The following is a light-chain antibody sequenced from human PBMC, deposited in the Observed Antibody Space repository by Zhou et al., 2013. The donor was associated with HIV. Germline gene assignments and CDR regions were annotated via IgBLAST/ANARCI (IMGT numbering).Light chain of an antibody. CDR1: QDITKY. CDR3: QQSYTTSPT. CDR2: DSS. J-gene: IGKJ2*01. V-gene: IGKV1-39*01. Sequence: DIQLTQSPSFLSAYVGDRVTITCQASQDITKYLNWYQQKPGKAPKLLIYDSSNLETGVPSRFSGSGSGTDFTLTISSLQPEDFATYHCQQSYTTSPTFGQGTKLEIK.